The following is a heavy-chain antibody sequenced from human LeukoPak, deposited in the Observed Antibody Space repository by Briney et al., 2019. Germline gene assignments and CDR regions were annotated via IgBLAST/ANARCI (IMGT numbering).Heavy chain of an antibody. CDR1: GFTFSSYA. CDR3: AKDRDRVGATSPSDY. CDR2: IIGSGGST. D-gene: IGHD1-26*01. J-gene: IGHJ4*02. Sequence: GGSLRLSCAASGFTFSSYAMSWVRQAPGKGLEWVSQIIGSGGSTYYADSVKGRFTISRDNSKNTLYLQMNSLRAEDTAVYYCAKDRDRVGATSPSDYWGQGTLVTVSS. V-gene: IGHV3-23*01.